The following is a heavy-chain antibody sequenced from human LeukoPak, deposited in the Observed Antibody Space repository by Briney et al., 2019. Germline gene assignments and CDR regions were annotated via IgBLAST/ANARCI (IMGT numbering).Heavy chain of an antibody. CDR3: ATVASGWYPDY. J-gene: IGHJ4*02. Sequence: SQTLSLTCTVSGGSISSFYYTWIRQPPGKGLEWIGYIDSSGITNYNSSLNSRVTISLDTSQNQFSLKLNSVTAADTAVYYCATVASGWYPDYWGQGALVTVAS. CDR2: IDSSGIT. CDR1: GGSISSFY. V-gene: IGHV4-59*01. D-gene: IGHD6-19*01.